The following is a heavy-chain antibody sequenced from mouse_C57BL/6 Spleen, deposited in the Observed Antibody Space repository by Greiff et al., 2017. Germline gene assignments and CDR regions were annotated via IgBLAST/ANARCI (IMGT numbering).Heavy chain of an antibody. CDR2: INPSTGGT. D-gene: IGHD2-3*01. V-gene: IGHV1-42*01. CDR3: ARQIYDGYYLFAY. J-gene: IGHJ3*01. CDR1: GYSFTGYY. Sequence: EVQLQQSGPELVKPGASVKISCKASGYSFTGYYMNWVKQSPEKSLEWIGEINPSTGGTTYNQKFKAKATLTVDKSSSTAYMQLKSLTSEYSAVYYCARQIYDGYYLFAYWGQGTLVTVSA.